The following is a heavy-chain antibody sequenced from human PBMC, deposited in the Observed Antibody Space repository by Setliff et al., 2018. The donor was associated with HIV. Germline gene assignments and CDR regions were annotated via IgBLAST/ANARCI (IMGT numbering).Heavy chain of an antibody. J-gene: IGHJ6*03. Sequence: SETLSLTCTVSGGSISSSSYYWGWIRQPPGKGLEWIGSIYYSGSTYYNPSLKSRVTISVDTSKNQFSLKLSSVTAADTAVYYCARVALHCSSTSCFAGDYYYYMDVWGKGTTVTVSS. CDR3: ARVALHCSSTSCFAGDYYYYMDV. CDR1: GGSISSSSYY. V-gene: IGHV4-39*01. D-gene: IGHD2-2*01. CDR2: IYYSGST.